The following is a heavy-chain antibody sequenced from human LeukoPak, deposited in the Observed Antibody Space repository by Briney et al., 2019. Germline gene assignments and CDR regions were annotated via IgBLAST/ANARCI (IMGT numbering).Heavy chain of an antibody. CDR1: GGSISSGGYS. Sequence: PSQTLSLTCAVSGGSISSGGYSWSWIRQPPGKGLEWIGYIYHSGSTYYNPSLKSRVTISVDTSKNQFSLKLSSVTAADTAVYYCARVLYGMDVWGQGTTVTVSS. CDR2: IYHSGST. J-gene: IGHJ6*02. CDR3: ARVLYGMDV. V-gene: IGHV4-30-2*01.